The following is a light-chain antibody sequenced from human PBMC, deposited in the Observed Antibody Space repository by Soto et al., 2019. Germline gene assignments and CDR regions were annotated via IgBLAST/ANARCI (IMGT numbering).Light chain of an antibody. J-gene: IGKJ1*01. CDR3: QQYNSYSPWT. Sequence: DLPMTQSPSSPSGSVGARVTITCRASQSISSWLAWYQQKPGKAPKLLIYDASSLESGVPSRFSGSGSGTEFSLTISSLQPDDFSTYYCQQYNSYSPWTVGQGTKVDIK. CDR1: QSISSW. V-gene: IGKV1-5*01. CDR2: DAS.